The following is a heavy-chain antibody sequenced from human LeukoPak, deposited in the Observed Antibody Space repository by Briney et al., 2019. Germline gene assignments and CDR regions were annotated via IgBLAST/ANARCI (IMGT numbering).Heavy chain of an antibody. D-gene: IGHD4-11*01. CDR3: ARGRQCDF. V-gene: IGHV3-53*01. CDR1: GFIVSANY. CDR2: IYSGGSP. Sequence: GGSLRLSCAASGFIVSANYMNWVRQSPGKGLEWVSVIYSGGSPFYADSAKGRFTISRDNSKNTVYLQMNSLRVEDTAVYYCARGRQCDFWGQGTLVTVSS. J-gene: IGHJ4*02.